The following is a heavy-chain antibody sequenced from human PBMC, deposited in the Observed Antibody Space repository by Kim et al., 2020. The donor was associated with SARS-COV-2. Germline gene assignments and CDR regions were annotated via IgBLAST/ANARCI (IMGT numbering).Heavy chain of an antibody. CDR2: IYTSGST. CDR3: ARDAQGSSWYDYYYYYGMDV. Sequence: SETLSLTCTVSGGSISSYYWSWIRQPAGKGLEWIGRIYTSGSTNYNPSLKSRVTMSVDTSKNQFSLKLSSVTAADTAVYYCARDAQGSSWYDYYYYYGMDVWGQGTTVTVSS. J-gene: IGHJ6*02. CDR1: GGSISSYY. V-gene: IGHV4-4*07. D-gene: IGHD6-13*01.